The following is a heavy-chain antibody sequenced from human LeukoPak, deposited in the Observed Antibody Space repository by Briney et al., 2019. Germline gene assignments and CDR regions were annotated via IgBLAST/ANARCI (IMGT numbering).Heavy chain of an antibody. Sequence: GGSLRLSCAASGFTFSSYAMSWVRQAPGKGLEWVSAISGSGGSTYYADSVKGRFTISRDNSKNTLYLQMNSLRAEDTAVYYCAIQDATVTTSEVSGWGQGTLVTVSS. J-gene: IGHJ4*02. CDR2: ISGSGGST. CDR3: AIQDATVTTSEVSG. V-gene: IGHV3-23*01. CDR1: GFTFSSYA. D-gene: IGHD4-17*01.